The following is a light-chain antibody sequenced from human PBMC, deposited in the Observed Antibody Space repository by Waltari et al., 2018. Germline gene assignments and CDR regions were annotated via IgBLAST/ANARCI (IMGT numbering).Light chain of an antibody. J-gene: IGKJ1*01. CDR2: HAS. Sequence: DIRMTQSPSSVSASVGDRVTITCRASQDIRTWLAWYQQKPGKAPRLLIYHASGLQSGVPSSLSGSGSATDFTLTISSLQPEDFATYSCQQSGTFPPTFGPGTKVEI. V-gene: IGKV1-12*01. CDR1: QDIRTW. CDR3: QQSGTFPPT.